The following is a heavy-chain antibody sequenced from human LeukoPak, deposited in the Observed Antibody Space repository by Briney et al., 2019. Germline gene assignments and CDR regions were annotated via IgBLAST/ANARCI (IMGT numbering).Heavy chain of an antibody. Sequence: PGGSLRLSCAASGFTFTRHWMGWVRQAPGKGLEWVASVKKDGNQYSVDSVKGRFIISRDNARNSLSLQMSSLRVEDTAIYFCARGPDYGDRLDYFDYWGQGTLVTVPS. D-gene: IGHD4-17*01. J-gene: IGHJ4*02. CDR3: ARGPDYGDRLDYFDY. CDR2: VKKDGNQ. V-gene: IGHV3-7*01. CDR1: GFTFTRHW.